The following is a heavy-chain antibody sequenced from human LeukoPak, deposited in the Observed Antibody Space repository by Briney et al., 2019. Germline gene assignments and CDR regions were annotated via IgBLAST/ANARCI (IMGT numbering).Heavy chain of an antibody. V-gene: IGHV3-23*01. CDR2: ISGSGSST. Sequence: GGSLRLSCAASGFTFSSYAMNWVRQAPGKGLEWVSTISGSGSSTYYADSVKGRFTISRDNSKNTLYLHMNSLRAEDTAVYHCAKGRYYYDNSDAFEIWGQGTMVTVSS. J-gene: IGHJ3*02. CDR1: GFTFSSYA. D-gene: IGHD3-22*01. CDR3: AKGRYYYDNSDAFEI.